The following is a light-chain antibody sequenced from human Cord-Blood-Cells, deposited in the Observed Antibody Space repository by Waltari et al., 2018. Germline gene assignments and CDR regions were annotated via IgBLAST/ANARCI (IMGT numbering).Light chain of an antibody. V-gene: IGLV2-23*01. CDR2: EGS. CDR1: SSDVGRYNL. Sequence: QSALTQPASVSGSPGQSITIPCTGTSSDVGRYNLVSLYQQHPGKAPKLTIYEGSKRPSGVSNRFSGAKSGNTASLTISGLQAEDEADYYCCSYAGSSTWVFGGGTKLTVL. J-gene: IGLJ3*02. CDR3: CSYAGSSTWV.